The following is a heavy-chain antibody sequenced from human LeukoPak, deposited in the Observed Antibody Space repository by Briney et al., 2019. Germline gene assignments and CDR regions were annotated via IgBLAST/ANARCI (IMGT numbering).Heavy chain of an antibody. CDR1: GGSISNYY. Sequence: KSSETLSLTCTISGGSISNYYWSWIRQSPQKGLEWIAYIYYTGDPNYNPSPKSRVTISVPTSKNQFYLNLTSVTAADTAVYYCARAGFCSGTSCSMYYFDYWGQGILVSVS. J-gene: IGHJ4*02. CDR3: ARAGFCSGTSCSMYYFDY. V-gene: IGHV4-59*01. D-gene: IGHD2-2*01. CDR2: IYYTGDP.